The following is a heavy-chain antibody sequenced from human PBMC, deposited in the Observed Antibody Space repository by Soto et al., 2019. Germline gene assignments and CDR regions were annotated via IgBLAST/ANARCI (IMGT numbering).Heavy chain of an antibody. CDR1: GFTFSSYA. V-gene: IGHV3-23*01. Sequence: GGSLRLSCAASGFTFSSYAMSWVRQAPGKGLEWVSAISGSGGSTYYADSVKGRFTISRDNSKNTLHLQMNSLRAEDTAVYYCAKAGITMVRGMGPFDYWGQGTLVTVSS. J-gene: IGHJ4*02. CDR3: AKAGITMVRGMGPFDY. CDR2: ISGSGGST. D-gene: IGHD3-10*01.